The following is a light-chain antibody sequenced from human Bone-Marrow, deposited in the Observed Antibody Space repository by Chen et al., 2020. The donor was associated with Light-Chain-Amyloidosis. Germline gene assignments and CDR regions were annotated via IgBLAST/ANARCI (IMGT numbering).Light chain of an antibody. CDR1: SNDVGISDY. CDR2: DVS. J-gene: IGLJ3*02. V-gene: IGLV2-14*03. CDR3: FSDTRNTSPLV. Sequence: QSALTQPASVSGSPGHSLTISCTGTSNDVGISDYVSWYQQHAGEAPKLILYDVSYRPSGISHRFSGSKSGNTASLAISGLQAEDEADYYCFSDTRNTSPLVFGGGTRLTVL.